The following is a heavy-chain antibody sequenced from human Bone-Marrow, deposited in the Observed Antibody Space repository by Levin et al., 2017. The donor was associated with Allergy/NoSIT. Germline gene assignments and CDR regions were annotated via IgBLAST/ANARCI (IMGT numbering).Heavy chain of an antibody. Sequence: SETLSLTCAVSGGSISSSNWWSWVRQPPGKGLEWIGEIYHSGSTNYNPSLKSRVTISVDKSKNQFSLKLSSVTAADTAVYYCASEMTTVTMGYAFDIWGQGTMVTVSS. CDR2: IYHSGST. CDR3: ASEMTTVTMGYAFDI. D-gene: IGHD4-17*01. V-gene: IGHV4-4*02. J-gene: IGHJ3*02. CDR1: GGSISSSNW.